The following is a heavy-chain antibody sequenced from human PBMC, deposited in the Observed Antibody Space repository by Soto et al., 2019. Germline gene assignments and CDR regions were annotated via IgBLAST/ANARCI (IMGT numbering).Heavy chain of an antibody. CDR1: GFTFRRDW. CDR2: VNQDGTQK. Sequence: EEQLVESGGGLVQPGGSLRLSCAISGFTFRRDWMNWVRQAPGKGLEWVAHVNQDGTQKYYVDSVKGRFTIFRDNVKNSLSLQMNGLRVEGTAVYYCSGGVGDAVWGQGTLVTVSS. V-gene: IGHV3-7*04. CDR3: SGGVGDAV. D-gene: IGHD1-26*01. J-gene: IGHJ4*02.